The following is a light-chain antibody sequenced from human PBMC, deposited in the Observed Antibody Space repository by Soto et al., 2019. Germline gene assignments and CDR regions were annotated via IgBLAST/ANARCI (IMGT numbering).Light chain of an antibody. J-gene: IGLJ3*02. CDR1: SSDVGGYNY. V-gene: IGLV2-14*01. CDR2: EVS. Sequence: QSALTQPASVSGSPGQSITISCTGTSSDVGGYNYVSWYQQHPGKAPKLMIYEVSNRPSGVSNRFSGSKSGNTASLTISGLQAEDEADYSCSSYTRSSTWVFGGGTKLTVL. CDR3: SSYTRSSTWV.